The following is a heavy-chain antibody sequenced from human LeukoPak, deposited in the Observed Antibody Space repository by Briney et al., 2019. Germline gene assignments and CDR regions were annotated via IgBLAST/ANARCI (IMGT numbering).Heavy chain of an antibody. J-gene: IGHJ3*02. Sequence: ASETLSLTCTVSGGSISSYYWSWIRQPPGKGLEWIGYIYYSGSTNYNPSLKSRVTISVDTSKNQFSLKLSSVTAADTAVYYCARQVTTAFDIWGQGTMVTVSS. V-gene: IGHV4-59*08. D-gene: IGHD4-11*01. CDR3: ARQVTTAFDI. CDR2: IYYSGST. CDR1: GGSISSYY.